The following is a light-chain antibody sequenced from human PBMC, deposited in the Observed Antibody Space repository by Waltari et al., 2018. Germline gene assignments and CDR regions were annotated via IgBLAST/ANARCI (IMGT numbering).Light chain of an antibody. V-gene: IGKV1-9*01. CDR1: QDISSY. CDR2: PAS. Sequence: IQLTQSPSSLSASVGDRVTITCRASQDISSYLAWYQQKPGKAPRLLIYPASTLQSGVPSGFRGSGSGTDFTLIISSLQPEDFATYYCQQVNSYPLTFGGGTKVEV. J-gene: IGKJ4*01. CDR3: QQVNSYPLT.